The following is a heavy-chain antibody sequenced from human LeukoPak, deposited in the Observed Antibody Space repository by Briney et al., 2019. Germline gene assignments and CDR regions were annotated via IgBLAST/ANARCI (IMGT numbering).Heavy chain of an antibody. J-gene: IGHJ3*02. CDR2: IIPIFGTA. V-gene: IGHV1-69*13. CDR3: ARAYFIDAFDI. D-gene: IGHD2-8*01. CDR1: GGTFSSYA. Sequence: ASVKVSCKASGGTFSSYAISWVRQAPGQGLEWMGGIIPIFGTANYAQKFQGRVTITADESTSTAYMELRSLRSDDTAVYYCARAYFIDAFDIWGQGTMVTVSS.